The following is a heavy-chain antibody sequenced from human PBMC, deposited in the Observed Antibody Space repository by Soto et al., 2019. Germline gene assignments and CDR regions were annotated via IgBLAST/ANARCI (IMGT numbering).Heavy chain of an antibody. CDR1: GGTFSSYA. CDR2: IIPIFGTA. CDR3: ARLGREGSSLNEDYYYYGMDV. D-gene: IGHD6-13*01. Sequence: SVKVSCKASGGTFSSYAISWVRQAPGQGLEWMGGIIPIFGTANYAQKFQGRVTITADESTSTAYMELSSLRSEDTAVYYCARLGREGSSLNEDYYYYGMDVWGQGTTVTVSS. V-gene: IGHV1-69*13. J-gene: IGHJ6*02.